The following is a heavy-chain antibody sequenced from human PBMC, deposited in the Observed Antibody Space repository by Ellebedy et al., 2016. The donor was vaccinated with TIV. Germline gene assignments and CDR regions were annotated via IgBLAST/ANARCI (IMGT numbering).Heavy chain of an antibody. V-gene: IGHV4-39*07. J-gene: IGHJ6*02. D-gene: IGHD2-2*01. CDR2: VYYSGST. CDR3: ARDRGVVPAARRYYYGMDV. Sequence: MPSETLSLTCTVSGGSISSSTYYWDWIRQPPGKGLEWIGSVYYSGSTYYNPSLKSRVTISVDTSKNQFSLKLSSVTAADTAVYYCARDRGVVPAARRYYYGMDVWGQGATVTVSS. CDR1: GGSISSSTYY.